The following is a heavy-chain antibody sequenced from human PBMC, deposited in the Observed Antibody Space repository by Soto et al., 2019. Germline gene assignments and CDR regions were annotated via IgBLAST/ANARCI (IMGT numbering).Heavy chain of an antibody. CDR2: INAPGSPT. D-gene: IGHD3-3*02. CDR1: GFTFSTYT. CDR3: AKDRHPDGICTFDS. J-gene: IGHJ4*02. V-gene: IGHV3-23*01. Sequence: EVQLLESGGHLVQTGGSLRLSCAASGFTFSTYTMNWVRQAPGKGLEWVSGINAPGSPTYYAASVKGRFTVSRDNSKKMLFLQMNSLRDEDTAVYYCAKDRHPDGICTFDSWGPGTLVTVSS.